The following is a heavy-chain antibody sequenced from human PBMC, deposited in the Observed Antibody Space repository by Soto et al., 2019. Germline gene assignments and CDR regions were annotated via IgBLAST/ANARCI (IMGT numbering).Heavy chain of an antibody. V-gene: IGHV4-39*01. CDR2: IYYSGST. J-gene: IGHJ3*02. CDR3: ARLRYFGYGSGSHFAFDI. Sequence: SETLSLTCTVSGSSISSSSYYWGWIRQPPGKGLEWIGSIYYSGSTYYNPSLKSRVTISVDTSKNQFSLKLSSVTAADTAVYYCARLRYFGYGSGSHFAFDIWGQGTMVTVSS. CDR1: GSSISSSSYY. D-gene: IGHD3-10*01.